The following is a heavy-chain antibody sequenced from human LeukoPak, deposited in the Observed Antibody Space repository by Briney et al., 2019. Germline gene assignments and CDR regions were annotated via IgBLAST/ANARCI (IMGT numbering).Heavy chain of an antibody. D-gene: IGHD2-2*03. Sequence: GGSLRLSCAASGFTFSSYSMNWVHQAPGKGLEWVSYISSSSSTIYYADSVKGRFTISGDNAKNSLYLQMNSLRAEDTAVYYCARVGLGYCSSTSCPFDYWGQGTLVTVSS. CDR3: ARVGLGYCSSTSCPFDY. CDR2: ISSSSSTI. J-gene: IGHJ4*02. CDR1: GFTFSSYS. V-gene: IGHV3-48*01.